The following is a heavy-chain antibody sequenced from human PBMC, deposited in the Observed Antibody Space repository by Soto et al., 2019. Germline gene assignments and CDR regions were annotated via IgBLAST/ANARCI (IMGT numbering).Heavy chain of an antibody. CDR2: IHHSGSF. CDR3: VRNDWYRFGP. D-gene: IGHD3-9*01. Sequence: QVQLQESGPGLVNPSGTLSLTCAVSGGSITSNWWSWVRQPPGKGLEGIGEIHHSGSFNYNPSLRSRGTISIEMSKIPLSLKLISVAAAETAVHYCVRNDWYRFGPWGQGTLVTVYS. CDR1: GGSITSNW. J-gene: IGHJ5*02. V-gene: IGHV4-4*02.